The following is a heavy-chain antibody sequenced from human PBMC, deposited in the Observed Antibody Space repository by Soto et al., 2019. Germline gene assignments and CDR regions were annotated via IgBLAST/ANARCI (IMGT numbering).Heavy chain of an antibody. V-gene: IGHV3-9*01. CDR2: ISWNSGSI. Sequence: GGSLRLSCAASGFTFDDYAMHWVRQAPGKGLEWVSGISWNSGSIGYADSVKGRFTISRDNAKNSLYLQMNSLRAEDTALYYCAKDNVPYSSGLGSPPWFDPWGQGTLVTVSS. CDR3: AKDNVPYSSGLGSPPWFDP. CDR1: GFTFDDYA. J-gene: IGHJ5*02. D-gene: IGHD6-19*01.